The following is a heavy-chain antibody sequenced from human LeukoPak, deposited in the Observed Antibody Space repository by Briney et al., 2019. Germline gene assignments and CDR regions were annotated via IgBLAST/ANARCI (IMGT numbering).Heavy chain of an antibody. D-gene: IGHD5-24*01. CDR2: IYPGDSDT. Sequence: KGGESLKISCKGSEYSFTSYWIGWVRQMPGKGLEWMGIIYPGDSDTRYSPSFQGQVTISADKSISTAYLQWSSLKASDTAMYYCASRRRDGYNFPPRGHHQDAFDIWGQGTMVTVSS. J-gene: IGHJ3*02. CDR3: ASRRRDGYNFPPRGHHQDAFDI. V-gene: IGHV5-51*01. CDR1: EYSFTSYW.